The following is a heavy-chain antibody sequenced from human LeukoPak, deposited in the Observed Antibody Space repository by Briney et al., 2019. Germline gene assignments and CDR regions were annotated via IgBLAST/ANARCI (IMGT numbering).Heavy chain of an antibody. D-gene: IGHD3-22*01. CDR1: GFTFSSFW. J-gene: IGHJ3*02. Sequence: GGSLRLSCAASGFTFSSFWMSWVRQAPGRGLEWVATIRQDGSQKYYLDSVKGRFTISRDNAKNSLYLQMNSLRDEDTAVYYCASPVATKYYYDSSGSLWSDAFDIWGQGTMVTVSS. CDR2: IRQDGSQK. V-gene: IGHV3-7*01. CDR3: ASPVATKYYYDSSGSLWSDAFDI.